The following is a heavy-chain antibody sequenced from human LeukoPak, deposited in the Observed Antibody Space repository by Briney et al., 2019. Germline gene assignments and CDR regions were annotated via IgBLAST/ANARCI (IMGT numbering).Heavy chain of an antibody. Sequence: SETLSLTCTVSGGSISSGGYYWSWIRQPPGKGLEWIGYIYHSGSTYYNPSLKSRVTISVDRSKNQFSLKLSSVTAADTAVYYCARVGVAHLSLPRPNPFDYWGQGTLVTVSS. D-gene: IGHD3-3*01. CDR3: ARVGVAHLSLPRPNPFDY. J-gene: IGHJ4*02. V-gene: IGHV4-30-2*01. CDR2: IYHSGST. CDR1: GGSISSGGYY.